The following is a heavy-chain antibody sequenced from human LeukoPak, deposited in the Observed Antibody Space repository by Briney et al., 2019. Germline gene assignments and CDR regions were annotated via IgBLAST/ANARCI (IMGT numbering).Heavy chain of an antibody. CDR3: ARPSYGASDY. Sequence: GESLKISCKASGYRFTKSWICWVRQMPGKGLEWLGIIYPDDSRTRYSPSFQGQVTVSVDKSISTAYLQWSSLKASDTAMYYCARPSYGASDYWGQGTLVTVSS. CDR2: IYPDDSRT. CDR1: GYRFTKSW. D-gene: IGHD4-17*01. J-gene: IGHJ4*02. V-gene: IGHV5-51*01.